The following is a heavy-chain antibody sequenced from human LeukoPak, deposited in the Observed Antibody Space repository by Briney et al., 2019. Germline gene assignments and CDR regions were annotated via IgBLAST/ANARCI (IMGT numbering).Heavy chain of an antibody. CDR1: GLTFSSYW. J-gene: IGHJ5*02. V-gene: IGHV3-7*05. CDR3: ARESIAAPINWFDP. Sequence: GGSLRLSCAASGLTFSSYWMSWFRKAPGKGLKWVANIKQDGSEKYYVDSVKGRFTISRDNAKNSLYLQMNSLRAEDTAVYYCARESIAAPINWFDPWGQGTLVTVSS. D-gene: IGHD6-6*01. CDR2: IKQDGSEK.